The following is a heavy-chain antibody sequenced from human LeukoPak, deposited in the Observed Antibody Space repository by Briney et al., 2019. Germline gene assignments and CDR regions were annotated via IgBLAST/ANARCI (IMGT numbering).Heavy chain of an antibody. CDR2: ISGSGGST. Sequence: GGSLRLPCAASGFTFSTYAMSWVRQAPGKGLEWVSLISGSGGSTYYADSVKGRFTISRDNSKDTLYLQMNSLRPEDSAVYYCAKDSRRFDYWGQGTLVTVSS. CDR3: AKDSRRFDY. V-gene: IGHV3-23*01. J-gene: IGHJ4*02. CDR1: GFTFSTYA.